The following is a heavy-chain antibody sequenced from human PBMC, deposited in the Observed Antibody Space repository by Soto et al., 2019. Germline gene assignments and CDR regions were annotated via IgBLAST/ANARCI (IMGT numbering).Heavy chain of an antibody. CDR2: IRSKANSYAT. D-gene: IGHD3-22*01. CDR3: TSLYYDSSGSPPPFDY. J-gene: IGHJ4*02. V-gene: IGHV3-73*01. CDR1: GFTFSGSA. Sequence: GGSLRLSCAASGFTFSGSAMHWVRQASGKGLEWVGRIRSKANSYATAYAASVKGRFTISRDDSKNTAYLQMNSLKTEDTAVYYCTSLYYDSSGSPPPFDYWGQGTLVTVSS.